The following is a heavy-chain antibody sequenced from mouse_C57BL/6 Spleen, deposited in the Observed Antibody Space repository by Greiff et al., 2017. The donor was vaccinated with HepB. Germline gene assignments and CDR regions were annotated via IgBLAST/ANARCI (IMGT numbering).Heavy chain of an antibody. Sequence: QVQLQQSGAELVRPGSSVKLSCKASGYTFTSYWMDWVKQRPGQGLEWIGNIYPSDSETHYNQKFKDKATLTVDKSSSTAYMQLSSLTSEDSAVYYCAHSSGFSFAYWGQGTLVTVSA. D-gene: IGHD3-2*02. CDR2: IYPSDSET. CDR1: GYTFTSYW. J-gene: IGHJ3*01. CDR3: AHSSGFSFAY. V-gene: IGHV1-61*01.